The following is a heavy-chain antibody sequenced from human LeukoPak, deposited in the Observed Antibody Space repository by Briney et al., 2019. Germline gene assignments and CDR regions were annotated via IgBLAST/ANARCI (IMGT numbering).Heavy chain of an antibody. CDR3: VKGQRYNWDDDAVDM. CDR1: GFTFGSYA. CDR2: IGGTGGGT. D-gene: IGHD1-20*01. J-gene: IGHJ3*02. V-gene: IGHV3-23*01. Sequence: PGGSLRLSCAVSGFTFGSYAMSWVRQTPGKGLQWVSAIGGTGGGTIYADSVKGRFTISRDNSKNTVYLQMNSLRVEDAAVYYCVKGQRYNWDDDAVDMWGQGTMVIVSS.